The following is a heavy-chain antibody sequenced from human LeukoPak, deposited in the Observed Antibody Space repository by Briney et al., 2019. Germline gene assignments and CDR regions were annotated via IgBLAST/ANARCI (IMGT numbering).Heavy chain of an antibody. V-gene: IGHV4-59*08. CDR2: ISYSGST. CDR1: GGSISSHY. J-gene: IGHJ5*02. D-gene: IGHD2-15*01. CDR3: ARLLGYCSGGSCYPRWFAP. Sequence: SETLSLTCTVSGGSISSHYWNWMRQPPGKGLEWIGYISYSGSTNYNPSLKSRVTMSLDTSKNHFSLKLTSVTAADTAVYYCARLLGYCSGGSCYPRWFAPWGQGTLVTVSS.